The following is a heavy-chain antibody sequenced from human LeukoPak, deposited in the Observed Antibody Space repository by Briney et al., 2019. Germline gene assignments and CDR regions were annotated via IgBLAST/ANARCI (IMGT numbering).Heavy chain of an antibody. CDR3: ARVGSSGWDEGLDY. Sequence: PSETLSLTCTVSGGSISSYYWSWIRQPAGKGLEWIGRIYTSGSTNYNPSLKSRVTMSVDTSKNQFSLKLSSVTAADTAVYYCARVGSSGWDEGLDYWGQGTLVTVSS. V-gene: IGHV4-4*07. D-gene: IGHD6-19*01. J-gene: IGHJ4*02. CDR2: IYTSGST. CDR1: GGSISSYY.